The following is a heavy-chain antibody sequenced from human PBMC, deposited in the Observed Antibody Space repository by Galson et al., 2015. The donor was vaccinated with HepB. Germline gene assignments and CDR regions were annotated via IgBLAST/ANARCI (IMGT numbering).Heavy chain of an antibody. CDR1: GFSLNTPGMC. CDR3: ARSMGILGGTGAFDI. J-gene: IGHJ3*02. Sequence: PALVKPTQTLTLTCTFSGFSLNTPGMCVSWIRQSPGKALEWLALIEWDDDKYYNTSLKTRLTISKGTSKNQVVLIMTNLDPVDTATYYCARSMGILGGTGAFDIWGQGTVVTVSS. V-gene: IGHV2-70*01. D-gene: IGHD1-26*01. CDR2: IEWDDDK.